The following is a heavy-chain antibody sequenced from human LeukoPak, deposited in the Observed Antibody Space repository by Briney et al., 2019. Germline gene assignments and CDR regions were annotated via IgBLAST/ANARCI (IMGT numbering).Heavy chain of an antibody. CDR2: ISGSGGST. CDR1: GFTFSSYA. Sequence: ESGGSLRLSCAASGFTFSSYAMSWVRQAPGKGLEWVSAISGSGGSTYYADSVKGRFTISRDNSKNTLYLQMNSLRAEDTAVYYCAKDVMYYYDSSLPFDIWGQGTMVTVSS. V-gene: IGHV3-23*01. J-gene: IGHJ3*02. CDR3: AKDVMYYYDSSLPFDI. D-gene: IGHD3-22*01.